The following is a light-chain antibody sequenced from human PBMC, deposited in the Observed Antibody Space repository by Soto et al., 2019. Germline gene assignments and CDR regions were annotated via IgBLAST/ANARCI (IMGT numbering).Light chain of an antibody. CDR3: HQYGSSPWT. Sequence: EIVLTQSPVTLSLSPGERATLSCRASRSLSSSARLAWFQQKPGQAPRLLIYGASSRAPGIPDRFSGSGSETDFTLTITRLESEDFAVYSCHQYGSSPWTFGQGTKVEIK. CDR2: GAS. V-gene: IGKV3-20*01. CDR1: RSLSSSA. J-gene: IGKJ1*01.